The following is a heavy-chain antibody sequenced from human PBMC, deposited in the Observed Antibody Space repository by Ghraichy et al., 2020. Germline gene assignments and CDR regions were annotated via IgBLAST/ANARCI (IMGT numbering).Heavy chain of an antibody. V-gene: IGHV3-21*01. J-gene: IGHJ6*02. CDR3: ARDRGGPDYYGSGSPTYFVYYGIDV. CDR1: GFTFSTYS. D-gene: IGHD3-10*01. Sequence: GGSLRLSCAVSGFTFSTYSMNWVRQAPGKGLEWVSSISSSSSHISYADSVKGRFTLSRDNAKNSLFLQMNSLRAEDTAVYYCARDRGGPDYYGSGSPTYFVYYGIDVWGQGPTVTVSS. CDR2: ISSSSSHI.